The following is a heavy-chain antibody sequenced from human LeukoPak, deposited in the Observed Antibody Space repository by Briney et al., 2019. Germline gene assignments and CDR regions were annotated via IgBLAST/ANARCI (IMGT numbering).Heavy chain of an antibody. J-gene: IGHJ4*02. CDR3: ARDQYDTWSRRGNFDS. Sequence: HAGGSLRLSCAASGFTLSNYWMHWVRQAPGKGLGWVSRITSDGSSTNYADSVKGRFTISRDNTKNSLYLQMNSLRAEDTAVFYCARDQYDTWSRRGNFDSWGQGTLVIVSS. CDR2: ITSDGSST. V-gene: IGHV3-74*01. D-gene: IGHD3-3*01. CDR1: GFTLSNYW.